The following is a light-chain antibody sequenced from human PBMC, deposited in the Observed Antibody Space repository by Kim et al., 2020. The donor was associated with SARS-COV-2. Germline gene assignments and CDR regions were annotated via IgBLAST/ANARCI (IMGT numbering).Light chain of an antibody. Sequence: QSVLTQPPSVSGAPGQRVTISCTGSSSNIGAGYDVHWYQQLPGTAPKLLIYGNSNRPSGVPDRCSGSKSGTSASLAITGRQAEEEADYYCQSYDSSPRGVYVFGSGTKVTVL. J-gene: IGLJ1*01. CDR2: GNS. CDR3: QSYDSSPRGVYV. V-gene: IGLV1-40*01. CDR1: SSNIGAGYD.